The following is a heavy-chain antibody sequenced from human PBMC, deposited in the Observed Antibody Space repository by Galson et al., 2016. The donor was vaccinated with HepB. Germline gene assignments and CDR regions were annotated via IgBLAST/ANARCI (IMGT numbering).Heavy chain of an antibody. V-gene: IGHV1-69*13. D-gene: IGHD3-10*01. J-gene: IGHJ6*02. CDR3: AREGSGSYYNPLDFCYGMDV. CDR2: IIPVYGTA. Sequence: SVKVSCKASGGTFGRYAISWVRQAPGQGPEWMGGIIPVYGTANYAPSFQDRLTITAGELTTTAYMELSTLRSEDTAVYYCAREGSGSYYNPLDFCYGMDVWGQGTTVTVSS. CDR1: GGTFGRYA.